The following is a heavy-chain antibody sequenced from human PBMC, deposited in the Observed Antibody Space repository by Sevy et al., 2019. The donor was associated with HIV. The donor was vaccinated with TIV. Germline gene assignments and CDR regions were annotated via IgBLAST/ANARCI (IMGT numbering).Heavy chain of an antibody. Sequence: GGYLRLSCAASGFSLSDHAVSWVRQTPGKGLEWLAVISYKGRNQYYADSVKGRFTVSKDDSKNTLYLQLNSLRAEDTAMYYCARFVGYCSGGRCSIIDFWGQGTLVTVSS. J-gene: IGHJ4*02. V-gene: IGHV3-30*01. CDR1: GFSLSDHA. D-gene: IGHD2-15*01. CDR3: ARFVGYCSGGRCSIIDF. CDR2: ISYKGRNQ.